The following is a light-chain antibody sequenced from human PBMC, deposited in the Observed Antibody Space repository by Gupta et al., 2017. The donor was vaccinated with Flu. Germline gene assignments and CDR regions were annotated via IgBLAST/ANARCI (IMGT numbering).Light chain of an antibody. CDR3: HQRSSWPPLT. CDR2: DAS. Sequence: DRATLSCRASHSVFAYLAWYQHKPGQAPRLLIYDASTRAPGVPARFSGSRYGTEFTLSISSLEPEDFAVYYYHQRSSWPPLTFGGGTKVEI. V-gene: IGKV3-11*01. CDR1: HSVFAY. J-gene: IGKJ4*01.